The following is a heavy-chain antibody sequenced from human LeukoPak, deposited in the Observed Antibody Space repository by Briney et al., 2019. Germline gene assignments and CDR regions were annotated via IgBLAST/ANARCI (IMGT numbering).Heavy chain of an antibody. CDR1: GDSFSSGY. V-gene: IGHV4-59*01. Sequence: SETLSLTCTVSGDSFSSGYWSWIRQPPGKGLDWIGYIYYSGSTNYNPSLKSRITIPVDTSKNQFSLRLSSVTAADTAVFYCARGYSGFPYYLDYWGQGTLVTVSS. CDR3: ARGYSGFPYYLDY. CDR2: IYYSGST. J-gene: IGHJ4*02. D-gene: IGHD5-12*01.